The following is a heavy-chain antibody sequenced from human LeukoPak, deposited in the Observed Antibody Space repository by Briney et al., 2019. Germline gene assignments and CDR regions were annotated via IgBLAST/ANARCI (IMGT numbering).Heavy chain of an antibody. V-gene: IGHV3-30-3*01. Sequence: GGSLRLSCAASGFTFTYYAMHWVRQAPGKGLELVALIPYDGSRQYYTDSVKGRFIISRDDSKNTVYLQMNSLGVDDTALYYCARGPDPVVRGPRRAFDLWGQGTMVTVSS. CDR1: GFTFTYYA. CDR3: ARGPDPVVRGPRRAFDL. D-gene: IGHD3-10*01. CDR2: IPYDGSRQ. J-gene: IGHJ3*01.